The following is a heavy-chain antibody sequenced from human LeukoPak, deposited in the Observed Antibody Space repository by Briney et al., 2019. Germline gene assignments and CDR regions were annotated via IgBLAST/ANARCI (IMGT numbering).Heavy chain of an antibody. Sequence: PSETLSLTCAVYGGSFSGYYWSWIRRPPGKGLEWIGEINHSGSTNYNPSLKSRVTISVDTSKNQFSLKLSSVTAADTAVYYCASGPAYYYGMDVWGQGTTVTVSS. CDR1: GGSFSGYY. CDR2: INHSGST. CDR3: ASGPAYYYGMDV. J-gene: IGHJ6*02. V-gene: IGHV4-34*01.